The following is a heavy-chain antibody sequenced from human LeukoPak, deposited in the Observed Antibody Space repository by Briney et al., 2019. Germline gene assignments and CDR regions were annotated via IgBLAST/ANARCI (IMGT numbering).Heavy chain of an antibody. J-gene: IGHJ5*01. CDR1: GFTFSSYA. D-gene: IGHD6-13*01. V-gene: IGHV3-23*01. CDR2: ITGGGSTT. Sequence: GGSLRLSCAAPGFTFSSYAMSWVRQAPGKGLEWVSTITGGGSTTYYADSVKGRFTISRDNSKNTLYLQMNSLRAEDTALYYCARESPVAATGRSWFDSWGQGTLVTASS. CDR3: ARESPVAATGRSWFDS.